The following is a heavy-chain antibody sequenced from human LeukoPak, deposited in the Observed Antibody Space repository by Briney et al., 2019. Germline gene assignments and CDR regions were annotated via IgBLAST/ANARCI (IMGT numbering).Heavy chain of an antibody. CDR3: AKDPNGGDIGAFDM. D-gene: IGHD2-21*02. Sequence: GGSLRLSCAASGITVSSYAMTWVRQAPGKGLEWVSSISGSGGRTLYADSVKGRFTISRDNFKNTLYLQMNSLRAEDTAVYHCAKDPNGGDIGAFDMWGQGTMVTVSS. J-gene: IGHJ3*02. V-gene: IGHV3-23*01. CDR1: GITVSSYA. CDR2: ISGSGGRT.